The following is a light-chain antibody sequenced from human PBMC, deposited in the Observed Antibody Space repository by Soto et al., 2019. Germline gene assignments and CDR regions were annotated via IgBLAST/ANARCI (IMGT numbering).Light chain of an antibody. CDR3: QQSYSTLRT. CDR1: QSISTY. CDR2: DAS. Sequence: DLQMTQSPSSLSASVGDRVTITCRASQSISTYLNWYQQKPGEAPKILIYDASTLQSGVPSRFSGSGSGTDFTLTISSLQPEDFATYHCQQSYSTLRTFGQGTKVEIK. V-gene: IGKV1-39*01. J-gene: IGKJ1*01.